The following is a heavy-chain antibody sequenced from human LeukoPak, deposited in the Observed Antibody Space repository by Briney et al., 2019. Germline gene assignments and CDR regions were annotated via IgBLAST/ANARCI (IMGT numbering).Heavy chain of an antibody. Sequence: SQTLSLTCAVSGYSISSSSYYWGWIRQPPGKGLEWIGSIYYSGSTYYNPSLKSRVTISVDTSKNQFSLKLRSVTAADTAVYYCARRYYYGSGSDFDYWGQGTLVTVSS. D-gene: IGHD3-10*01. J-gene: IGHJ4*02. CDR1: GYSISSSSYY. CDR3: ARRYYYGSGSDFDY. V-gene: IGHV4-39*01. CDR2: IYYSGST.